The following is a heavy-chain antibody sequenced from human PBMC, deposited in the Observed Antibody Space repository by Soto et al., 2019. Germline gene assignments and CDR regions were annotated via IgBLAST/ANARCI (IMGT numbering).Heavy chain of an antibody. V-gene: IGHV3-30-3*01. J-gene: IGHJ6*02. CDR2: ISHDGSNK. CDR1: GFTFSSYA. Sequence: GGSLRLSCAASGFTFSSYAMHWVRQAPGKGLEWVAVISHDGSNKYYADSVKGRFTISRDNSKNTLYLQMNSLRAEDTAVYYCARDLGRLPLDYYYGMDVWGQGATVTVSS. CDR3: ARDLGRLPLDYYYGMDV.